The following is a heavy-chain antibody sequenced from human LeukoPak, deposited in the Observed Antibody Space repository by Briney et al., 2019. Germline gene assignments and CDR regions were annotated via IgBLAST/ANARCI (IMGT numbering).Heavy chain of an antibody. CDR2: ISAYKGNT. D-gene: IGHD1-26*01. V-gene: IGHV1-18*01. CDR3: ARDYNRRQTVGATISPLGY. CDR1: GYTLTSYG. Sequence: ASVKVSCKASGYTLTSYGISWVRQAPGQGLEGMGWISAYKGNTNYAQKPQGRVTMTPNTPTSTAYMELRSLRSDDTAVYYCARDYNRRQTVGATISPLGYWGQGTLVTVSS. J-gene: IGHJ4*02.